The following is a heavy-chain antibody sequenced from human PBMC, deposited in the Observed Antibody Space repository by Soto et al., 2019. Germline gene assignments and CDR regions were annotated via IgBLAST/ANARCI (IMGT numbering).Heavy chain of an antibody. V-gene: IGHV3-74*01. D-gene: IGHD1-26*01. CDR3: ARGCWGAYYLDT. Sequence: EVQLVESGGGLVQPGGSLRLSCAASGFNFRNYWMHWVRQAPGKGLVWVSRIKYDESSTDYADSVYGRFIISRDNAKNTVYMQMNSLRSEDTAVYYCARGCWGAYYLDTWGQGTLVTVSS. J-gene: IGHJ4*02. CDR1: GFNFRNYW. CDR2: IKYDESST.